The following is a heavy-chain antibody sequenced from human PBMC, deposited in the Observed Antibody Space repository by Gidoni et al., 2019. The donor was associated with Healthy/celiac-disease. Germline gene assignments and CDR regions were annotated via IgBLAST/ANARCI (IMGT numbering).Heavy chain of an antibody. CDR2: IKSKTDGGTT. V-gene: IGHV3-15*01. J-gene: IGHJ4*02. CDR1: GFTFSNAW. Sequence: EVQLVESGGGLVKPGGSLRLSCAASGFTFSNAWMSWVRQAPGNELEWVGRIKSKTDGGTTDYAAPVKGRFTISRDDSKNTLYLQMNSLKTEYTAVYYCTTDRGKDVRSHWGQGTLVTVSS. CDR3: TTDRGKDVRSH. D-gene: IGHD3-16*01.